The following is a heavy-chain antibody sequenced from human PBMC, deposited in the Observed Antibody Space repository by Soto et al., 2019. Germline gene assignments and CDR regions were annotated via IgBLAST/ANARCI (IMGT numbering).Heavy chain of an antibody. CDR2: ISGSGGST. CDR1: GFTFSSYA. Sequence: EVQLLESGGGLVQPGGSLRLSCAASGFTFSSYAMSWVRQAPGKGLEWVSAISGSGGSTYYADSVKGRFTISRDNSKNTLYLQMNSLRAEDTAVYYCAKQTRYSSSWYGHVDYWGQGTLVTVSS. V-gene: IGHV3-23*01. D-gene: IGHD6-13*01. CDR3: AKQTRYSSSWYGHVDY. J-gene: IGHJ4*02.